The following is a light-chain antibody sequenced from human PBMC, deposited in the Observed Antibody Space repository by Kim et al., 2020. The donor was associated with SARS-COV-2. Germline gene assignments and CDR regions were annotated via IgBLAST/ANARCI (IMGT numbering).Light chain of an antibody. J-gene: IGKJ2*01. CDR3: MQAVQNPYT. V-gene: IGKV2-28*01. CDR2: LGS. Sequence: DPASISCRSSQSLLLSNGYNYLDWYLQKPGQSPQLLIYLGSYRASGVPDRFSGSASGTDFTLKISRVEAEDVGVYYCMQAVQNPYTFGQGTKLEI. CDR1: QSLLLSNGYNY.